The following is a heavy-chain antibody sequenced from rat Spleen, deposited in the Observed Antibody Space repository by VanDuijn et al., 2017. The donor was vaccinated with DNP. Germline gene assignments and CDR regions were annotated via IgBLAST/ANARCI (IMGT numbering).Heavy chain of an antibody. V-gene: IGHV3-3*01. CDR2: INSAGNT. J-gene: IGHJ3*01. Sequence: EVQLQESGPGLVKPSQSLSLTCSVTGHSITNSYRWNWIRKFPGNKLEWMGYINSAGNTRYNPSLKSRFSITRDTSKNQFFLQVNSVTDVETSTYYCASTQFSGDVNWFAYWGQGTLVTVSS. CDR3: ASTQFSGDVNWFAY. CDR1: GHSITNSYR. D-gene: IGHD1-1*01.